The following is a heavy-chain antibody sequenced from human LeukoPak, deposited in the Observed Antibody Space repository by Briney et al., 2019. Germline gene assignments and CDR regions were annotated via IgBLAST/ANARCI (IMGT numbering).Heavy chain of an antibody. Sequence: TLSLTCTVSGASITSGAYCWSWIRQHPGKGLEWIGYVCHDGGTSYNPSLKGRVTVTIDTSKNQFSLKLNSVTAADTAVLFCAKEGRDSGGYNGWFEPWGQGTLVTVSS. J-gene: IGHJ5*02. V-gene: IGHV4-31*03. CDR3: AKEGRDSGGYNGWFEP. CDR1: GASITSGAYC. CDR2: VCHDGGT. D-gene: IGHD2-15*01.